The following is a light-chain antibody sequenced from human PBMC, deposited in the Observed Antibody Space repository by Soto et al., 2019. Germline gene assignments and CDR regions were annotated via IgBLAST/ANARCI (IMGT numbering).Light chain of an antibody. CDR2: QIS. CDR1: QSLVHSDGNTY. CDR3: TQATHFPRT. J-gene: IGKJ1*01. V-gene: IGKV2-24*01. Sequence: DVVLTQPPLSSPVTLGQPASISCRSSQSLVHSDGNTYLSWLQQRPGQPPRLLIYQISKRFSGVPDRFSGSGAGTDFTLTISMVESEDVGVYYCTQATHFPRTFGQGTKVEI.